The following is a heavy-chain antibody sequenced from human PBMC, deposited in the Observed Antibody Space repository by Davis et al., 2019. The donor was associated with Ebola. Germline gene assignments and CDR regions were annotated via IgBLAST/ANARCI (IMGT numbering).Heavy chain of an antibody. D-gene: IGHD3/OR15-3a*01. V-gene: IGHV3-7*01. Sequence: GESLKISCAGSQFDFTGAWMNWVRQAPGKGLEWVAMINPDGSEGYYMNSVKGRFTISRDTAKNSLFLQMNSLRAEDTAVYFCATQAWTQFDYWGQGTLVTVSS. J-gene: IGHJ4*02. CDR1: QFDFTGAW. CDR3: ATQAWTQFDY. CDR2: INPDGSEG.